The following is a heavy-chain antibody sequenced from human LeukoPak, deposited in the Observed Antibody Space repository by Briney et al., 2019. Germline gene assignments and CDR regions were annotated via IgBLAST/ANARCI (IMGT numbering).Heavy chain of an antibody. V-gene: IGHV4-38-2*02. Sequence: SETLSLTCTVSGYSISSGYYWGWIRQPPGKGLEWIGSIYHSGSTHYNPSLKSRVTISVDTSKNQFSLKLSSVTAADTAVYYCARVLADIVVVPVAIPFGGRFDPWGQGTLVTVSS. J-gene: IGHJ5*02. CDR3: ARVLADIVVVPVAIPFGGRFDP. CDR2: IYHSGST. CDR1: GYSISSGYY. D-gene: IGHD2-2*01.